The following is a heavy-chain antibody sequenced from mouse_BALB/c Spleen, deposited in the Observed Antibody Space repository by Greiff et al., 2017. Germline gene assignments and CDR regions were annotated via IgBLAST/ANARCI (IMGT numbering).Heavy chain of an antibody. Sequence: QVQLKESGAELAKPRASVKMSCKASGYTFTSYWMHWVKQRPGQGLEWIGYINPSTGYTEYNQKFKDKATLTADKSSSTAYMQLSSLTSEDSAVYYCARCNGAYYSPWFAYWGQGTLVTVSA. D-gene: IGHD2-12*01. J-gene: IGHJ3*01. CDR3: ARCNGAYYSPWFAY. CDR2: INPSTGYT. V-gene: IGHV1-7*01. CDR1: GYTFTSYW.